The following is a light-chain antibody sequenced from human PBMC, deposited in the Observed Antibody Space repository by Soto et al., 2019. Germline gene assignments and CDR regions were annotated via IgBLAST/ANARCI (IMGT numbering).Light chain of an antibody. CDR2: SDY. CDR1: NSNIGYNS. Sequence: QSVLTQPPSASGTPGQRVSVSCSGSNSNIGYNSVNWYQQFPGTAPKLLIFSDYKRPSGVPDRFSGSKSGTSASLAISGLRTEDEAVYSCAAWDGSHWVFGGGTKLTVL. CDR3: AAWDGSHWV. J-gene: IGLJ3*02. V-gene: IGLV1-47*02.